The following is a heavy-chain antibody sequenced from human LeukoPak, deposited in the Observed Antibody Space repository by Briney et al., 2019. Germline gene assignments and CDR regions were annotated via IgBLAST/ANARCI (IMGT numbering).Heavy chain of an antibody. CDR2: IYYSGST. CDR1: GGSISSDY. V-gene: IGHV4-59*01. J-gene: IGHJ6*02. Sequence: SETLSLTCTVSGGSISSDYWSWIRQPPGKGLEWVGYIYYSGSTNYNPSLKSRVTISVDTSKNQFSLKLSSVTAADTAVYYCARDSNYYDSSGYYWYYGMDVWGQGTTVTVSS. CDR3: ARDSNYYDSSGYYWYYGMDV. D-gene: IGHD3-22*01.